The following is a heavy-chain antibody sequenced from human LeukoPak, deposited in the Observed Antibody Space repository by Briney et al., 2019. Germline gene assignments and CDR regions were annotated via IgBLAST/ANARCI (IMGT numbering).Heavy chain of an antibody. CDR1: GFTVSSNY. V-gene: IGHV3-53*01. J-gene: IGHJ4*02. D-gene: IGHD3-9*01. Sequence: GGSLRLSCAASGFTVSSNYMSWVRQAPGKGLEWVSVIYSGGSTYYADSVKGRFTISRDNSKNTLYLQMNSLRAEDTAVYYCAYTGYDILTGLGGNQYLDYWGQGTLVTVSS. CDR2: IYSGGST. CDR3: AYTGYDILTGLGGNQYLDY.